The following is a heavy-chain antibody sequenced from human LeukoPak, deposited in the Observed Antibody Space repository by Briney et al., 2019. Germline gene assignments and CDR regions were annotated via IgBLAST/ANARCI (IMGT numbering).Heavy chain of an antibody. CDR2: IKQDGTKE. V-gene: IGHV3-7*01. D-gene: IGHD6-13*01. CDR1: GFTFSSSS. CDR3: ARDRSSSAAPSLSY. J-gene: IGHJ4*01. Sequence: GGSLRLSCATSGFTFSSSSMNWVRQAPGKGLEWVAYIKQDGTKEYYMDSVKGRFTISRDNAKNSLYLQMNSLTDEDTAVYYCARDRSSSAAPSLSYWGQGALVTVSS.